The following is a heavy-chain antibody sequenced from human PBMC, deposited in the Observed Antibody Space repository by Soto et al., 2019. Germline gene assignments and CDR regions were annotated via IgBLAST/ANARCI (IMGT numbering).Heavy chain of an antibody. J-gene: IGHJ6*02. D-gene: IGHD3-10*01. CDR3: ASYGGSGSYYDAYYYYGMDV. V-gene: IGHV3-66*01. CDR1: GFTVSSNY. CDR2: IYSGGST. Sequence: GGLRLSCAASGFTVSSNYMSWVRQAPGKGLEWVSVIYSGGSTYYADSVKGRFTISRHNSKNTLYLQMNSLRAEDTAVYYCASYGGSGSYYDAYYYYGMDVWGQGTTVTVSS.